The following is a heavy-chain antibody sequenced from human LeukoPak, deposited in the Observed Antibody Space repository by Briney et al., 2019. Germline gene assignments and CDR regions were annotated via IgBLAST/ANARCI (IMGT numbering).Heavy chain of an antibody. CDR3: AGLGSYRNWFDP. V-gene: IGHV4-59*08. D-gene: IGHD1-26*01. CDR1: GGSISSYY. CDR2: IYYSGST. Sequence: SETLSLTCTVSGGSISSYYWSWIRQPPGKGLEWIGYIYYSGSTNYNSSLKSRVTISVDTSKNQFSLKLSSVTAADTAVYYCAGLGSYRNWFDPWGQGTLVTVSS. J-gene: IGHJ5*02.